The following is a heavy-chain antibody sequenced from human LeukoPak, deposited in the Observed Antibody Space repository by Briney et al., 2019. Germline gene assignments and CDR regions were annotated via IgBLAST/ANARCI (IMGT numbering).Heavy chain of an antibody. Sequence: GGSLRLSCVASGFTFSIYEMNWVRQAPGKGLEWLSHISTSGNTIHYANSVEGRFTISRDDAKNSLYLQMNSLRVEDTALYFCARDATTAVGWVYMDVWGKGTTVTISS. CDR3: ARDATTAVGWVYMDV. D-gene: IGHD1-1*01. J-gene: IGHJ6*03. V-gene: IGHV3-48*03. CDR1: GFTFSIYE. CDR2: ISTSGNTI.